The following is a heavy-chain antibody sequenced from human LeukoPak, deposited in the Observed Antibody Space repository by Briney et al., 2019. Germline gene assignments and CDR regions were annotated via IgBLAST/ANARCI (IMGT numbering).Heavy chain of an antibody. D-gene: IGHD6-25*01. CDR1: GFTFSGYW. J-gene: IGHJ4*02. CDR2: INQDGSEN. V-gene: IGHV3-7*01. CDR3: ARDQSGFDN. Sequence: GGSLRLPCAASGFTFSGYWMSWVRQAPGKGLEWVANINQDGSENYYVDSVKGRFTISRDNAKNSLYLQMNSLRVEDTAVYYCARDQSGFDNWGQGTLVTVSS.